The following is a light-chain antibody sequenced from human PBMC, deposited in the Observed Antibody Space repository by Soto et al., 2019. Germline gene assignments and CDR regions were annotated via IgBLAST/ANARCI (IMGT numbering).Light chain of an antibody. Sequence: DIHMTQSPSTVSASVGDRVTITCRASQGISSWLAWYQQKPGKAPKLLIYGASNLHSGVPSRFSGSGSETDFTVTISGLQPEDFAAYYSQHAKSFPITFGQGTRLEIK. CDR1: QGISSW. CDR3: QHAKSFPIT. J-gene: IGKJ5*01. V-gene: IGKV1-12*01. CDR2: GAS.